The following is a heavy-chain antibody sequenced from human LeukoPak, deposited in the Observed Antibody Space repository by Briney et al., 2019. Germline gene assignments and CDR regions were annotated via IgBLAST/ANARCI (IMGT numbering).Heavy chain of an antibody. V-gene: IGHV1-18*01. Sequence: ASVKVSCKASGGTFSSYATSWVRQAPGQGLEWMGWISAYNGNTNYAQKLQGRVTMTTDTSTSTAYMELRSLRSDDTAVYYCARAIIAVADFDYWGQGTLVTVSS. J-gene: IGHJ4*02. CDR1: GGTFSSYA. CDR2: ISAYNGNT. D-gene: IGHD6-19*01. CDR3: ARAIIAVADFDY.